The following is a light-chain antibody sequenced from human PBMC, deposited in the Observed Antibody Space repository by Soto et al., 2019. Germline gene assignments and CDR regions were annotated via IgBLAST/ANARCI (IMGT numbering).Light chain of an antibody. Sequence: EILLTQSPGTLSLSPGERATLSCRASQSVSSYLAWYQQKPGQAPRLLIYDSSNRAAGIPARFSGSGSGTDFTLTISSLQSEDFAVYYCQQYDNWPWTFGQGTKVEI. CDR1: QSVSSY. CDR3: QQYDNWPWT. CDR2: DSS. V-gene: IGKV3-11*01. J-gene: IGKJ1*01.